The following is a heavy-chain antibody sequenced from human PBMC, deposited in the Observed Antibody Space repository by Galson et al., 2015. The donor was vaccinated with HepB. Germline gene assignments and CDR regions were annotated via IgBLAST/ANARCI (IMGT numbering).Heavy chain of an antibody. Sequence: SLRLSCAASRFTFSRYWMHWVRQAPGKGLVWVSRINSDGGTTSYADSVKGRFTISRDNAKNTLYLQMNSLRAEDTAVYYCARAIPYGDYYYHYAMDVWGQGTTVTVSS. V-gene: IGHV3-74*01. CDR2: INSDGGTT. CDR1: RFTFSRYW. J-gene: IGHJ6*02. D-gene: IGHD4-17*01. CDR3: ARAIPYGDYYYHYAMDV.